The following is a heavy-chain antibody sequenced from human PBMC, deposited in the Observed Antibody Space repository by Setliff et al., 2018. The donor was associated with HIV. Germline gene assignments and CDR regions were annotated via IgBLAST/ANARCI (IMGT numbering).Heavy chain of an antibody. J-gene: IGHJ4*02. V-gene: IGHV3-7*01. D-gene: IGHD2-15*01. CDR3: AREGLRPQ. CDR1: GFTFSNYR. CDR2: IKQDGSEK. Sequence: GGSLRLSCAASGFTFSNYRMNWVRQAPGKGLEWVANIKQDGSEKYYVDSVKGRFTISRDNAKNSLYLQMNSLRAEDTAVYYCAREGLRPQWGQGTLVTVSS.